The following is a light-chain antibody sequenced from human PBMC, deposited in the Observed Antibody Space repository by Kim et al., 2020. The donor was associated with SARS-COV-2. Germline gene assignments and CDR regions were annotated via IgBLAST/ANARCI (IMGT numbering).Light chain of an antibody. J-gene: IGKJ1*01. V-gene: IGKV1-5*03. CDR3: QQYNSYSRT. CDR1: QSINSW. Sequence: DVQMTQSPFTLSAFVGDSVTITCRTSQSINSWLAWYQQKPGKAPKLLLHKASILETGVPSRFSGSQSGTEFTLTISSLQPDDFAIYYCQQYNSYSRTFGRGTKVDIK. CDR2: KAS.